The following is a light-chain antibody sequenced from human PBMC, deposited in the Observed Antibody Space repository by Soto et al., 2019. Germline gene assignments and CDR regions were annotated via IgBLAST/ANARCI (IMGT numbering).Light chain of an antibody. CDR3: AAWDDGLNGLV. V-gene: IGLV1-44*01. CDR1: SSNIGSDS. CDR2: NDN. Sequence: QSVLTQAPSASGTPGQRVTISCSGSSSNIGSDSVNWYQQLPGTAPKLLIYNDNQRPSGVPDRFSGSKSGTSASLAISGLQCEDEADYYCAAWDDGLNGLVFGGGTKLTVL. J-gene: IGLJ2*01.